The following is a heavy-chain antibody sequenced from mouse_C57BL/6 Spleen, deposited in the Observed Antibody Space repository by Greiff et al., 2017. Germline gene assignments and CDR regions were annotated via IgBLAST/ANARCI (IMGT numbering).Heavy chain of an antibody. Sequence: QVQLQQSGAELVKPGASVKLSCKASGYTFTSYWMQWVKQRPGQGLEWIGEIDPSDSYTNYNQKFKGKATLTVDTSSSTAYMQLSSLTSEDSAVYYCARGANWDYWGQGTTLTVSS. D-gene: IGHD4-1*01. CDR3: ARGANWDY. CDR2: IDPSDSYT. V-gene: IGHV1-50*01. CDR1: GYTFTSYW. J-gene: IGHJ2*01.